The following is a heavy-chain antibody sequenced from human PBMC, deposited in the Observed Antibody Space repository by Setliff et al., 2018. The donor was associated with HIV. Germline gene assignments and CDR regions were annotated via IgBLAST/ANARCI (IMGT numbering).Heavy chain of an antibody. CDR2: IYYSGST. CDR1: GGSISSHY. J-gene: IGHJ3*02. D-gene: IGHD3-3*01. V-gene: IGHV4-59*08. Sequence: SETLSLTCTVSGGSISSHYWNWIRQPPGKGLEWIGYIYYSGSTNYNPSLKSRVTISVDRSKNQFSLELTSVTAADTAVYYCARPLSPSVNFWGDAFGIWGQGTVVTVSS. CDR3: ARPLSPSVNFWGDAFGI.